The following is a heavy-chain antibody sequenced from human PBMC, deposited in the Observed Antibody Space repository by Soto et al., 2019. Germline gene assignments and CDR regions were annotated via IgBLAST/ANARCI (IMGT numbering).Heavy chain of an antibody. CDR2: ISGSGGST. CDR1: GFTFSSYA. CDR3: AKDPYDFWSGYYTQEGPVY. J-gene: IGHJ4*02. D-gene: IGHD3-3*01. Sequence: EVQLLKSGGGLVQPGGSLRLSCAASGFTFSSYAMSWVRHAPGKGLEWVSAISGSGGSTYYADSVKGRFTISRDNSKNTLYLQMNSLRAEDTAVYYCAKDPYDFWSGYYTQEGPVYWGQGTLVTVSS. V-gene: IGHV3-23*01.